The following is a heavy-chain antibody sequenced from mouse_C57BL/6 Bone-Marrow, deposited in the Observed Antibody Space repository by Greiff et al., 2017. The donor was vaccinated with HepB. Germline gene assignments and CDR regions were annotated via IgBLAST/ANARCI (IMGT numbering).Heavy chain of an antibody. CDR2: ISSGGSYT. CDR1: GFTFSSYG. D-gene: IGHD1-1*01. V-gene: IGHV5-6*01. J-gene: IGHJ2*01. Sequence: EVKVVESGGDLVKPGGSLKLSCAASGFTFSSYGMSWVRQTPDKRLEWVATISSGGSYTYYPDSVKGRFTISRDNSKNTLYLQMSSLKSEDTAMYYCARETTVVADDWGQGTTLTVSS. CDR3: ARETTVVADD.